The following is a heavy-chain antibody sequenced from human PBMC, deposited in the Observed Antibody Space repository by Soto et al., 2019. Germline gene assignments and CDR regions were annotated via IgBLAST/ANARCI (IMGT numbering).Heavy chain of an antibody. CDR1: GFTFSNAW. D-gene: IGHD2-15*01. V-gene: IGHV3-15*01. J-gene: IGHJ4*02. CDR3: TTYGSEMVVVVAAAFDY. CDR2: IKSKTDGGTT. Sequence: EVQLVESGGGLVKPGGSLRLSCAASGFTFSNAWMSWVRQAPGKGLEWVGRIKSKTDGGTTDYAAPVKGRFTISRDDSKNTLYLQMNSLKTEDTAVYYCTTYGSEMVVVVAAAFDYWGQGTLVTVSS.